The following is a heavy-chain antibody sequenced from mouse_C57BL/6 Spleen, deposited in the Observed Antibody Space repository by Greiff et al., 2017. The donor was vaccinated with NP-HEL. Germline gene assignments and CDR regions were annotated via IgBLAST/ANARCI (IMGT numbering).Heavy chain of an antibody. J-gene: IGHJ2*01. Sequence: EVKLVESGEGLVKPGGSLKLSCAASGFTFSGYAMSWVRQTPEKRLEWVAYISSGGDYIYYADTVKGRFTISRDNARNTLYLQMSSLKSEDTAMYYCTRDGDYGNYDYWGQGTTLTVSS. D-gene: IGHD2-1*01. CDR2: ISSGGDYI. CDR1: GFTFSGYA. CDR3: TRDGDYGNYDY. V-gene: IGHV5-9-1*02.